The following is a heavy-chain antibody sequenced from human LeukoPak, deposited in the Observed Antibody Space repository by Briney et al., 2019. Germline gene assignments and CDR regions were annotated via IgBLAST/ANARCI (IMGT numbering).Heavy chain of an antibody. CDR2: INAGNGNT. CDR1: GYTFTSYA. J-gene: IGHJ4*02. D-gene: IGHD6-6*01. Sequence: ASVKVSCKASGYTFTSYAMHWVRQAPGQRLEWMGWINAGNGNTKYTQKFQGRVTITRDTSASTAYMELSSLRSEDTAVYYCARDFGSSSTGYDYWGQGTLVTVSS. CDR3: ARDFGSSSTGYDY. V-gene: IGHV1-3*01.